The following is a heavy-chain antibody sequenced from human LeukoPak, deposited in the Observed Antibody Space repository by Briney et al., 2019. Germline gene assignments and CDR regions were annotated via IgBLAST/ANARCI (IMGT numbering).Heavy chain of an antibody. Sequence: GSLRLSCAASGFTFSSYAMTWVRQGPGKGLEWVADISGVGGSTFYADSVKGRFTISRDNSKNTLYLQMHSLRAEDAAVYYCVIYGGSDTNAFDIWGQGTMVTVSS. J-gene: IGHJ3*02. CDR1: GFTFSSYA. D-gene: IGHD2-15*01. V-gene: IGHV3-23*01. CDR3: VIYGGSDTNAFDI. CDR2: ISGVGGST.